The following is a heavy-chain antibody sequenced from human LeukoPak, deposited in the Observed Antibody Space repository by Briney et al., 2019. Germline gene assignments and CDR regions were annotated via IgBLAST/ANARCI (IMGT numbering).Heavy chain of an antibody. Sequence: PGGSLRLSCAASGFTFSSYAMSWVRQAPGKGLEWVSAISGSGGSTYYADSAKGRFTISRDNSKNTLYLQMNSLRAEDTAVHYCANDQTMSAEYYFDYWGQGTLVTVSS. CDR2: ISGSGGST. CDR1: GFTFSSYA. CDR3: ANDQTMSAEYYFDY. D-gene: IGHD2-2*01. J-gene: IGHJ4*02. V-gene: IGHV3-23*01.